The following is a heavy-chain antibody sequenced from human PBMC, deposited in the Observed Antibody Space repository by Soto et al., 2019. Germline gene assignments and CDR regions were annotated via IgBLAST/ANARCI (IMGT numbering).Heavy chain of an antibody. CDR1: GFTFSDSG. V-gene: IGHV3-33*01. CDR2: IWSDGSDK. Sequence: QVQLVESGGGVVQPGGSLRLSCATSGFTFSDSGMHWVRQAPGKGLEWVAVIWSDGSDKSYADSVEGRFTISRDNSKTTRYLQMNSLRAGDTGVYYCVRGNRDSISSGWGGGFDYWGQGTLVTVSS. J-gene: IGHJ4*02. CDR3: VRGNRDSISSGWGGGFDY. D-gene: IGHD6-6*01.